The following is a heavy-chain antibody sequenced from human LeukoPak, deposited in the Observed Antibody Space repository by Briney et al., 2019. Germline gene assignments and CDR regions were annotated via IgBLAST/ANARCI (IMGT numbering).Heavy chain of an antibody. V-gene: IGHV4-59*01. CDR1: GDSISSYY. D-gene: IGHD3-10*01. J-gene: IGHJ5*02. CDR2: IYYSGST. CDR3: ARDRHGSGSAHTFDP. Sequence: SETLSLTCTVSGDSISSYYWSWIRQPPGKGLEWIAYIYYSGSTNYNPSLKSRVTISVDTSKNQFSLKLRSVTAADTAVYYCARDRHGSGSAHTFDPWGQGTLVTVSS.